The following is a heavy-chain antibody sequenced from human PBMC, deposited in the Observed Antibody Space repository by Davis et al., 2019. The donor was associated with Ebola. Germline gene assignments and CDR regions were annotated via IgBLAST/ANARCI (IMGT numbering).Heavy chain of an antibody. CDR1: GGSISSYY. CDR2: IYYSGST. CDR3: ARFLGVVISNAFDI. D-gene: IGHD3-3*01. V-gene: IGHV4-59*08. Sequence: SETLSLTCTVSGGSISSYYWSWIRQPPGKGLEWIGYIYYSGSTNYNPSLKSRVTISVDTSKNQFSLKLSSVTAADTAVYYCARFLGVVISNAFDIWGQGTMVTFSS. J-gene: IGHJ3*02.